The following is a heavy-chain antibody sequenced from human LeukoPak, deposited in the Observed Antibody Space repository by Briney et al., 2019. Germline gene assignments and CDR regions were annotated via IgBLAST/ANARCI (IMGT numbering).Heavy chain of an antibody. Sequence: ASVKVSCKAPGYTFTGYYMHWVRQAPGQGLEWMGWINPNSGGTNYARKFQGRATMTRDTSISTAYMELSRLRSDDTAVYYCAVTAMDAPDFDYWGQGTLVTVSS. CDR1: GYTFTGYY. V-gene: IGHV1-2*02. CDR3: AVTAMDAPDFDY. D-gene: IGHD5-18*01. CDR2: INPNSGGT. J-gene: IGHJ4*02.